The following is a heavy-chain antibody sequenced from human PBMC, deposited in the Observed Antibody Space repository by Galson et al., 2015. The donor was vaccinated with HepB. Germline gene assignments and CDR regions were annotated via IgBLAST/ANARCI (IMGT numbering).Heavy chain of an antibody. CDR2: IIPILGIA. Sequence: SVKVSCKASGGTFSSYAISWVRQAPGQGLEWMGRIIPILGIANYAQKFQGRVTITADKSTSTAYMELSSLRSEDTAVYYCARTTVSSRHYYYYCMDVWGKGTPATVSS. CDR1: GGTFSSYA. J-gene: IGHJ6*03. CDR3: ARTTVSSRHYYYYCMDV. D-gene: IGHD4-11*01. V-gene: IGHV1-69*04.